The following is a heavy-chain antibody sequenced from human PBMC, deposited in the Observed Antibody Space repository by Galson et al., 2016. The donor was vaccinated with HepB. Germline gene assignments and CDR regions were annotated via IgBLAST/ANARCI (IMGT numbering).Heavy chain of an antibody. J-gene: IGHJ3*02. V-gene: IGHV3-48*02. CDR2: ISRTSDI. CDR1: GFTFSSYN. Sequence: SLRLSCAASGFTFSSYNMNWVRQAPGKGLEWVSYISRTSDIYYADSVGGRFTISRDNAKSSLYLQMDSLRDEDTALYYCARELTSKYYAILMGFDAFDIWGQETMGTVSS. D-gene: IGHD3-9*01. CDR3: ARELTSKYYAILMGFDAFDI.